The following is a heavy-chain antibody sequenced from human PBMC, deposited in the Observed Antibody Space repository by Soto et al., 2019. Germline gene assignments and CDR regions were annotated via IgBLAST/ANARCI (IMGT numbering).Heavy chain of an antibody. D-gene: IGHD6-13*01. V-gene: IGHV3-30-3*01. CDR1: GFTFSSYA. CDR2: ISYDGSNK. CDR3: ARDRMGIAAAGWYFDP. Sequence: GGSLRLSCAASGFTFSSYAMHWVRQAPGKGLEWVAVISYDGSNKYYADSVKGRFTISRDNSKNTLYLQMNSLRAEDTAVYYCARDRMGIAAAGWYFDPWGRGTLVTVSS. J-gene: IGHJ2*01.